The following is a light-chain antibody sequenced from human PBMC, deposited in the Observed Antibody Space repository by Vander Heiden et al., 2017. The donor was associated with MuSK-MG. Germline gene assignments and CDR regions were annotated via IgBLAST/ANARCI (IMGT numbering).Light chain of an antibody. V-gene: IGLV8-61*01. CDR1: SGSVSSSHY. J-gene: IGLJ2*01. CDR3: VLYVSTISWV. CDR2: KTD. Sequence: QPVVTPEPSLPLSPGRTVTLTCGLSSGSVSSSHYPSWYRQTPGHAPRTLIYKTDSRSAGVPDRFSGSISGTNAALTTTGAQADDEADYYCVLYVSTISWVFGGGTKLTVL.